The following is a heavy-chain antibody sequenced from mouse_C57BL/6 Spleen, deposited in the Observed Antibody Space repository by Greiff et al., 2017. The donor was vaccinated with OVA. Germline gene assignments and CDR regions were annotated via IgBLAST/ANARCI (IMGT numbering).Heavy chain of an antibody. CDR2: IYPGSGST. Sequence: QVQLKQSGAELVKPGASVKMSCKASGYTFTSYWITWVKQRPGQGLEWIGDIYPGSGSTNYNEKFKSKATLTVDTSSSTAYMQLSSLTSEDSAVYYCASRRTCVNYAMDYWGQGTSVTVSS. V-gene: IGHV1-55*01. J-gene: IGHJ4*01. CDR1: GYTFTSYW. CDR3: ASRRTCVNYAMDY.